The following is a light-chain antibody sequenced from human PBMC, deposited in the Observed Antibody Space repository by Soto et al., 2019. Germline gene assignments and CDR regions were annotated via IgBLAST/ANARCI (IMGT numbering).Light chain of an antibody. J-gene: IGLJ3*02. CDR2: DVS. CDR3: CSYAGSYTLV. Sequence: QSALTQPRSVSGSPGQSVTISCTGTSSDVGGYNFVSGYQHHPGKAPKLMIYDVSKRPSGVPDRFSGSKSGSTASLTISGLQAEDEADYYCCSYAGSYTLVFGGGTKLTVL. V-gene: IGLV2-11*01. CDR1: SSDVGGYNF.